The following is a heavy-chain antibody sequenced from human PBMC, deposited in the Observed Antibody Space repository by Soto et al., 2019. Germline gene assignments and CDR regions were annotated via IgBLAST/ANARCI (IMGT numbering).Heavy chain of an antibody. D-gene: IGHD7-27*01. CDR3: ARGPSGDKVDS. CDR1: GGSISTVDYW. V-gene: IGHV4-30-4*01. Sequence: QVQLQESGPGLVKPSQTLSLTCTVSGGSISTVDYWWSWIRQSPDMGLEWIGHIYDGGRTYNNPSLESXXTXSXXTSESQLSLPLSSVSAADTAVYYCARGPSGDKVDSWGQGTLVTVSS. CDR2: IYDGGRT. J-gene: IGHJ4*02.